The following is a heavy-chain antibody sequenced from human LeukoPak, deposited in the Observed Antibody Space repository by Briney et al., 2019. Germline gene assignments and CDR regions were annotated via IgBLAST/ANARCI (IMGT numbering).Heavy chain of an antibody. CDR1: GYTFISYG. Sequence: EASVKVSCKASGYTFISYGFSWVRQAPGQGLEWMGWITAYNGNTNYAQKLQGRVTMTTDTSTSTAYMELRSLRSDGTAVYYCARLVTTYFDYWGQGTLVTVSS. CDR2: ITAYNGNT. J-gene: IGHJ4*02. V-gene: IGHV1-18*04. CDR3: ARLVTTYFDY. D-gene: IGHD4-17*01.